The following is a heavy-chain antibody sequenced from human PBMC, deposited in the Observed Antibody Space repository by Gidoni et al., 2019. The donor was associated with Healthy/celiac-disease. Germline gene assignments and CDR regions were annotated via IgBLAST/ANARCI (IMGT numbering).Heavy chain of an antibody. CDR2: SNHSGST. D-gene: IGHD2-2*01. CDR3: ARVGRDCSSTSCYVDY. Sequence: QVQLQQWGAGLLKPSETLSLTCPDYVGSFSGYYWCWIRQPPGKGREWIGESNHSGSTNHNPSLKRRVTISVDTSKNQFSLKLSSVTAADTAVYYCARVGRDCSSTSCYVDYWGQGTLVTVSS. J-gene: IGHJ4*02. V-gene: IGHV4-34*01. CDR1: VGSFSGYY.